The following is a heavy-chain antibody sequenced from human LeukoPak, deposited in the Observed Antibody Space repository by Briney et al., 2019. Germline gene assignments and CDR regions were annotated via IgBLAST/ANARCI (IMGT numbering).Heavy chain of an antibody. V-gene: IGHV3-23*01. CDR1: GFSFSGYA. Sequence: GGSLRLSCAASGFSFSGYAMSWVRQAPGKGLEWVSAISGSGSSIFYADSVKGRFTISRDNSKNTLYVQMNSVRAEDTAVYYCTKDGGTSRYFDHWGQGVLVTVSS. J-gene: IGHJ4*02. D-gene: IGHD3-16*01. CDR3: TKDGGTSRYFDH. CDR2: ISGSGSSI.